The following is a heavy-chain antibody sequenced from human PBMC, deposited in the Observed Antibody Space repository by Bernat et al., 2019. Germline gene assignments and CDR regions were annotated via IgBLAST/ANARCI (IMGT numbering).Heavy chain of an antibody. V-gene: IGHV3-11*05. CDR2: ISSSSSYT. J-gene: IGHJ1*01. Sequence: VQLVESGGGLVKPGGSLRLSCAASGFTFSDYYMSWIRQAPGKGLDWVSYISSSSSYTNYADSVKGRFTISRDNSKNTLYLQMNSLRAEDTAVYYCANYGDLHGDFQHWGQGTLVTVSS. D-gene: IGHD4-17*01. CDR3: ANYGDLHGDFQH. CDR1: GFTFSDYY.